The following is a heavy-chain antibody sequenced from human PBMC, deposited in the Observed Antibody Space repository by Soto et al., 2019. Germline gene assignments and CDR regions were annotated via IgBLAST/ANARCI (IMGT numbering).Heavy chain of an antibody. J-gene: IGHJ4*02. CDR2: ISGSGGST. V-gene: IGHV3-23*01. D-gene: IGHD3-3*01. Sequence: GGSLRLSCAASGFTFSSYSMSWVRQAPGKGLEWVSAISGSGGSTYYADPVKGRFTISRDNSKNTLYLQMNSLRAEDTAVYYCAKACTIFGPAPCYWGQGTLVTVSS. CDR1: GFTFSSYS. CDR3: AKACTIFGPAPCY.